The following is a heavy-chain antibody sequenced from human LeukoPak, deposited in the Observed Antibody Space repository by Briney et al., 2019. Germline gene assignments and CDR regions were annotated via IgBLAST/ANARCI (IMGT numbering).Heavy chain of an antibody. CDR2: IYYSGST. CDR3: AREDCSSTSCHGFMDV. J-gene: IGHJ6*03. V-gene: IGHV4-30-4*08. D-gene: IGHD2-2*01. CDR1: GGSISSGDYY. Sequence: SETLSLTCTVSGGSISSGDYYWSWIRQPPGKGLEWIGYIYYSGSTYYNPSLKSRVTISVDTSKNQFSLKLSSVTAADTAVYYCAREDCSSTSCHGFMDVWGKGTMVTVSS.